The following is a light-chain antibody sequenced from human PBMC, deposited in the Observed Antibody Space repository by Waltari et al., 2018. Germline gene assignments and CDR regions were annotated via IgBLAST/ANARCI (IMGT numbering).Light chain of an antibody. Sequence: QSALTQPASVSGSPGQSITISCTGTNSDLGSYNLVSWYQQHPGRAPKLVIHEVTKRPSGISDRFSGSKSSKIASLTISGLQAEDEADYYCSSYASRTSCAIFCGGTKLTVL. CDR2: EVT. J-gene: IGLJ2*01. CDR1: NSDLGSYNL. CDR3: SSYASRTSCAI. V-gene: IGLV2-23*02.